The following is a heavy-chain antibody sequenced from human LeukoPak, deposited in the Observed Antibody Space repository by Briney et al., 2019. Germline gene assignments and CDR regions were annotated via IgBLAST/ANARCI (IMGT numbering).Heavy chain of an antibody. CDR2: ISGSGGST. CDR1: GFTFSSYA. V-gene: IGHV3-23*01. J-gene: IGHJ4*02. Sequence: GGSLRLSCAASGFTFSSYAMSWVRQAPGKGLGWVSAISGSGGSTYYADSVKGRFTISRDNSKNTPYLQMNSLRAEDTAVYYCAKDGARGYSYGYPFDYWGQGTLVTVSS. D-gene: IGHD5-18*01. CDR3: AKDGARGYSYGYPFDY.